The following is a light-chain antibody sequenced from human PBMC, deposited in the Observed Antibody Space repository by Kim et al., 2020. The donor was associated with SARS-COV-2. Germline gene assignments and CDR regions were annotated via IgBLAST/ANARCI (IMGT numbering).Light chain of an antibody. J-gene: IGLJ1*01. CDR2: RDN. Sequence: SYELTQPPSVSVSPGQTASITCSGDKLGDKYASWYQQKPGQSPVVVIFRDNRRPSGIPERFSGSNSGNTATPTISGTQAMDEADYYCQAWDSSIYVFGIGTKVTVL. CDR3: QAWDSSIYV. CDR1: KLGDKY. V-gene: IGLV3-1*01.